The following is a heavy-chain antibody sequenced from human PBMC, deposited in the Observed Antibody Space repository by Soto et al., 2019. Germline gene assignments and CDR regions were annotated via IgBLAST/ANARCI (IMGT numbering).Heavy chain of an antibody. CDR1: GFTFSSYG. J-gene: IGHJ4*02. D-gene: IGHD6-6*01. CDR3: AKPASVAAYYFDY. Sequence: PGGSLRLSCAASGFTFSSYGMHWVRHAPGKGLEWVAVISYDGSNKYYADSVKGRFTISRDNSKNTLYLQMNSLRAEDTAVYYCAKPASVAAYYFDYWGQGTLVTVSS. CDR2: ISYDGSNK. V-gene: IGHV3-30*18.